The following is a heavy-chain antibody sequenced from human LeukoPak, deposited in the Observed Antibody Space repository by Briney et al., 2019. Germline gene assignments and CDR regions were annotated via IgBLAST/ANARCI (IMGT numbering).Heavy chain of an antibody. CDR3: ARSLGYSSGG. Sequence: GGSLRLSCAAAGFPFRSHWMHWVRQVPGKGLVWVSHISTDGTTTNYADSVKGRFTISRDNAKDTLYLQLNSLRAEDTAIYYCARSLGYSSGGWGQGTLVTVSS. J-gene: IGHJ4*02. V-gene: IGHV3-74*01. CDR1: GFPFRSHW. CDR2: ISTDGTTT. D-gene: IGHD2-15*01.